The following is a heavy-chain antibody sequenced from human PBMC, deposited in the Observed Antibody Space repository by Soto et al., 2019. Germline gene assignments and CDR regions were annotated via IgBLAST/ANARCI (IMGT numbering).Heavy chain of an antibody. CDR3: APPKAAARDRLDY. CDR1: GFTLRNYA. V-gene: IGHV3-23*01. Sequence: GRSLRLSCEASGFTLRNYAITFIRQAPGKGLEWVSAISGSGGSTYYADSVKGRFTISRDNSKNTLYLQMNSLRAEDTALYYCAPPKAAARDRLDYLAQGTMLAVSS. CDR2: ISGSGGST. J-gene: IGHJ4*02. D-gene: IGHD6-13*01.